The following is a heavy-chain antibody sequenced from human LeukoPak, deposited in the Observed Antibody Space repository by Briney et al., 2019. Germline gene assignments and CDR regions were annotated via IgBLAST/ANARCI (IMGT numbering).Heavy chain of an antibody. CDR2: IYHSGST. CDR3: ASTPRGLSAAAFLNY. V-gene: IGHV4-4*02. Sequence: PSGTLSLTCAVSGGSISSSNWWSRVRQPPGKGLEWIGEIYHSGSTNYNPSLKSRVTISVDKSKDQFSLKLSSVTAADTAVYYWASTPRGLSAAAFLNYWGQGTLVTVS. J-gene: IGHJ4*02. D-gene: IGHD6-13*01. CDR1: GGSISSSNW.